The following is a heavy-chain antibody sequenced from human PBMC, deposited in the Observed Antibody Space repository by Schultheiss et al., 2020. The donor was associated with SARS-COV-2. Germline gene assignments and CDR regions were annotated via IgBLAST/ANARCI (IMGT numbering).Heavy chain of an antibody. CDR3: AKDQLRKPPYYYGMDV. Sequence: GGSLRLSCAASGFTFSNAWMSWIRQAPGKGLEWVSYISSSSSTIYYADSVKGRFTISRDNAKNSLYLQMNSLRAEDTAVYYCAKDQLRKPPYYYGMDVWGQGTTVTVSS. CDR1: GFTFSNAW. CDR2: ISSSSSTI. D-gene: IGHD1-7*01. V-gene: IGHV3-11*04. J-gene: IGHJ6*02.